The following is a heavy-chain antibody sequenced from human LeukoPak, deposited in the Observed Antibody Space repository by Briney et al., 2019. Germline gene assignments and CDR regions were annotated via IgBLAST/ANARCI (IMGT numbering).Heavy chain of an antibody. CDR2: ISSSRSHI. Sequence: GGSLRLSCAASGFTFSSYSMNWVRQAPGKGLEWVSSISSSRSHICYADSVKGRFTISRDNAKNSLYLQMNSLRAEDTAVYYCARADSGSYSSDDAFDIWGQGTMVTVSS. V-gene: IGHV3-21*01. CDR3: ARADSGSYSSDDAFDI. CDR1: GFTFSSYS. J-gene: IGHJ3*02. D-gene: IGHD1-26*01.